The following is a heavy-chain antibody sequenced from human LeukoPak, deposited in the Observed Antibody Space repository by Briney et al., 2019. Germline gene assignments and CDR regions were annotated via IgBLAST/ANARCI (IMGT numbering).Heavy chain of an antibody. Sequence: GGSLRLSCAASGFTFDDYAMHWVRQAPGKGLEWVAVISYDGSNKYYADSVKGRFTISRDNSKNTLYLQMNSLRAEDTAVYYCAGGYDSSGYFPGTPRQFDYWGQGTLVTVSS. D-gene: IGHD3-22*01. V-gene: IGHV3-30-3*01. J-gene: IGHJ4*02. CDR1: GFTFDDYA. CDR3: AGGYDSSGYFPGTPRQFDY. CDR2: ISYDGSNK.